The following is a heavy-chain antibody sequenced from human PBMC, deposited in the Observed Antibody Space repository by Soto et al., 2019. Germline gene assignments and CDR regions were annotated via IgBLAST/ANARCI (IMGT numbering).Heavy chain of an antibody. V-gene: IGHV4-30-2*01. CDR3: ARGVTTVTTFDY. CDR2: IYHSGST. Sequence: SSETLSLTCAVPGGSISSDGSSWSWIRQPPGKGLEWIGYIYHSGSTYYNPSLKSRVTISVDRSKNQFSLKLSSVTAADTAVYYCARGVTTVTTFDYWGQGTLVTVSS. J-gene: IGHJ4*02. CDR1: GGSISSDGSS. D-gene: IGHD4-17*01.